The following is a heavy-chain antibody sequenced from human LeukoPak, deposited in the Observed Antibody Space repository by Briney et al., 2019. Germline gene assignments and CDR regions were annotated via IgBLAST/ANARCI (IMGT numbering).Heavy chain of an antibody. D-gene: IGHD3-22*01. J-gene: IGHJ1*01. Sequence: PSETLSLTCAVSDDSIRNNYYWGWIRQPPGKGLEWIGSIYHSGSTYYNPSHKSRVTISADTSKNQFSLKVNSVTAADTAVYYCARRPGVRGYFGLVYFQYWGQGTLVIVSS. CDR3: ARRPGVRGYFGLVYFQY. CDR1: DDSIRNNYY. V-gene: IGHV4-38-2*01. CDR2: IYHSGST.